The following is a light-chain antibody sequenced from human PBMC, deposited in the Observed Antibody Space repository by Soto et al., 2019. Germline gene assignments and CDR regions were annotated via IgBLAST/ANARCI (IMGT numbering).Light chain of an antibody. CDR1: QSISSW. Sequence: DIQMTQSPSTLSATAGDRVTITCRASQSISSWLAWYQHKPGKAPKLLIYDASNLDSGVPSRFSGSGSGTEFTLTISSLQPEDFATYYCQQANSFPWTFGQGTKVDIK. CDR2: DAS. V-gene: IGKV1-5*01. CDR3: QQANSFPWT. J-gene: IGKJ1*01.